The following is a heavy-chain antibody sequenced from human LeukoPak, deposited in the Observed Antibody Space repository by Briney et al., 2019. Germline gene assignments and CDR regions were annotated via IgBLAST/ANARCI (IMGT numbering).Heavy chain of an antibody. V-gene: IGHV3-11*04. CDR1: GFPFSDFH. CDR2: ITSGGGFK. Sequence: PGGSLRLSCVGAGFPFSDFHMSWIRQAPGKGLEWISYITSGGGFKYYADSVKGRSSISRDDSKNSVFLQMNSLRVEDTAVYYCARVRPGSSGSYYRTSWGQGTLVTVSS. CDR3: ARVRPGSSGSYYRTS. J-gene: IGHJ4*02. D-gene: IGHD3-22*01.